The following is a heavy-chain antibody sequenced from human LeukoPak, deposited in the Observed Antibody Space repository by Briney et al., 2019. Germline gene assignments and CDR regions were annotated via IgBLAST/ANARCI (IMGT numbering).Heavy chain of an antibody. Sequence: GGSLRLSCAASGFTFSNHGMNWVRQAPGKGLEWVSSVSSSSSYIYYADSVKGRFTISRDNAKNSLYLQMNSLRAEDTAVYYCARLGAKDAFDIWGQGTMVTVSS. CDR1: GFTFSNHG. CDR2: VSSSSSYI. J-gene: IGHJ3*02. V-gene: IGHV3-21*01. CDR3: ARLGAKDAFDI. D-gene: IGHD1-26*01.